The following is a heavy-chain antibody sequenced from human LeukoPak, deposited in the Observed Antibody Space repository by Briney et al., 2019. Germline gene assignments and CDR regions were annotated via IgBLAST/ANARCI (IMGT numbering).Heavy chain of an antibody. J-gene: IGHJ3*02. CDR1: GFTFSSYG. V-gene: IGHV3-30*18. Sequence: PGGSLRLSCAASGFTFSSYGMHWVRQAPGKGLEWVAVISYDGSNKYYADSVKGRFTISRDNSKNTLYLQMNSLRAEDTAAYYCAKALSDAMIASDAFDIWGQGTMVTVSS. CDR2: ISYDGSNK. CDR3: AKALSDAMIASDAFDI. D-gene: IGHD2-2*01.